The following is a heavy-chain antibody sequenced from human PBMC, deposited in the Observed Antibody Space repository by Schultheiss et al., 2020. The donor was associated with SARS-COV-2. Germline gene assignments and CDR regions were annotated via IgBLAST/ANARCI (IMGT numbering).Heavy chain of an antibody. V-gene: IGHV2-5*02. J-gene: IGHJ3*02. CDR2: IYWDDDK. Sequence: SGPTLVKPTQTLTLTCTFSGFSLSTSGVSVGWIRQPPGKALEWLALIYWDDDKRYSPSLRSRLTITKDTSKNQVVLTMTNMDPVDTATYYCARVIGDDAFDIWGQGTMVTVSS. D-gene: IGHD2/OR15-2a*01. CDR3: ARVIGDDAFDI. CDR1: GFSLSTSGVS.